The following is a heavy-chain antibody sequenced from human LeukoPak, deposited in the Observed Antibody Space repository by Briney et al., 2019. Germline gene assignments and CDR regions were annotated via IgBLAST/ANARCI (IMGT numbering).Heavy chain of an antibody. CDR1: GFTFSSYA. Sequence: GGSLRLSCAASGFTFSSYAFHWVRQAPGKGLEWVALISDHESGSNEYYAASVKGRFTISRDNSRKTLSLQMNTLRIEDTAVYYCARDRVKTPIYGMDVWGQGTTVTVSS. J-gene: IGHJ6*02. CDR2: ISDHESGSNE. V-gene: IGHV3-30-3*01. CDR3: ARDRVKTPIYGMDV. D-gene: IGHD3-10*01.